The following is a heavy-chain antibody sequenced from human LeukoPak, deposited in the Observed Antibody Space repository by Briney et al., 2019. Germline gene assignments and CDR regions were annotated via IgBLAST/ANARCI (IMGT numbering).Heavy chain of an antibody. Sequence: GESLTLSCATSGFPFRSFGMHWVRQVPGKGLEWVTFVRYDGSNRHYADSVKGRFAVSRDNSKDTLYLQMNRLRAEDTAVYYCAKDNTRGYSYSPTKKYYMDVWGKGTTVTISS. CDR2: VRYDGSNR. D-gene: IGHD5-12*01. J-gene: IGHJ6*03. V-gene: IGHV3-30*02. CDR1: GFPFRSFG. CDR3: AKDNTRGYSYSPTKKYYMDV.